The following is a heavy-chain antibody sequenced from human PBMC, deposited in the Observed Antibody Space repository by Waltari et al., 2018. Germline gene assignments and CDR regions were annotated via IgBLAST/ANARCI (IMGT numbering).Heavy chain of an antibody. D-gene: IGHD3-3*01. J-gene: IGHJ6*02. V-gene: IGHV3-30*01. Sequence: QVQLVESGGGVVQPGRSLRLSCAASGFTFSSYAMHWVRQAPGKGLEWVAVISDDGGNKYYADSVKGRFTISRDNSKNTLYLQMNSLRAEDTAVYYCASGGGVVILINGMDVWGQGTTVTVSS. CDR3: ASGGGVVILINGMDV. CDR2: ISDDGGNK. CDR1: GFTFSSYA.